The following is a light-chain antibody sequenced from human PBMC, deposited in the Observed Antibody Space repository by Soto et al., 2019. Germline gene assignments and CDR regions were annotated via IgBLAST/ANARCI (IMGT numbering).Light chain of an antibody. Sequence: QSVLTQPASVSGSPGQSITISCTGTSSDVGGYNYVSWYQQHPGKAPKLMIYEVSNRPSGVSNRFSGSKSGNTASLTISGLQAEDEADYYCSSYTGTSTLTVFGGRTKLTVL. CDR3: SSYTGTSTLTV. CDR2: EVS. J-gene: IGLJ3*02. CDR1: SSDVGGYNY. V-gene: IGLV2-14*01.